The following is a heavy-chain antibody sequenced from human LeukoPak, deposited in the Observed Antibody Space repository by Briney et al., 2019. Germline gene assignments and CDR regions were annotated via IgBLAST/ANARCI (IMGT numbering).Heavy chain of an antibody. CDR2: ISSSSSYI. J-gene: IGHJ3*02. D-gene: IGHD2-2*01. CDR1: GFTFSSYS. CDR3: ARDAWGYCSSTSCSVAFVI. Sequence: GGSLRLSCAASGFTFSSYSMNWVRQAPGKGLEWVSSISSSSSYIYYADSVKGRFTISRDNAKNSLYLQMNSLRAEDTAVYYCARDAWGYCSSTSCSVAFVIWGQGTMVTVSS. V-gene: IGHV3-21*01.